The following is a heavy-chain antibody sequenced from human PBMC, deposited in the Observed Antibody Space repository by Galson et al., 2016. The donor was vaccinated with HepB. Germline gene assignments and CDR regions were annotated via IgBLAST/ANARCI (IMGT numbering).Heavy chain of an antibody. J-gene: IGHJ4*02. CDR3: ARGFRFGVLTGYYFDY. Sequence: SLRLSCAASGFTVRSNYMSWVRQAPGKGLECVSVIYSTGKTYSADSVRGRFTISRDNSKNTVYLQMNSLTAEDTAVYYCARGFRFGVLTGYYFDYWGRGTLVAVSS. V-gene: IGHV3-53*01. D-gene: IGHD3-3*01. CDR2: IYSTGKT. CDR1: GFTVRSNY.